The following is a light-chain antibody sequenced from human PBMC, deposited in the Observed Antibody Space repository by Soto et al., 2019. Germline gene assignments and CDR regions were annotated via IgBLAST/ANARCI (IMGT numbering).Light chain of an antibody. CDR1: QSVSSN. V-gene: IGKV3-15*01. J-gene: IGKJ1*01. Sequence: EIVMTQSPDTLSVSPVERATLSCSASQSVSSNLAWYQQKPGQSPRLLIYGASTRATGIPVRFSGSGSGTEFTLTISSLQSEDFAVYFCQQYHIWPSWTFGQGTKVDIK. CDR2: GAS. CDR3: QQYHIWPSWT.